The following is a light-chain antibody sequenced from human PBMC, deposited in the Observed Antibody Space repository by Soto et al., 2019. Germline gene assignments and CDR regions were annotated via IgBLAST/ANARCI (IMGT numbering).Light chain of an antibody. J-gene: IGLJ1*01. V-gene: IGLV2-14*03. CDR1: SSDVGVYDY. CDR3: SSYTSSITLFV. CDR2: DVS. Sequence: QSALAQPASASGSPGQSITVSCTGTSSDVGVYDYVSWYQQHPGKAPKLIIYDVSNRPSGVSDRFSGSKSGNTASLTISGLQAEDAADYYCSSYTSSITLFVFGSGTKVTVL.